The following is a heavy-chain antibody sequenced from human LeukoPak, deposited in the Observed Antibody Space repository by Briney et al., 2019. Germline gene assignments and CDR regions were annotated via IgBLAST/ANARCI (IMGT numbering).Heavy chain of an antibody. V-gene: IGHV7-4-1*02. CDR3: ARSYYHFWSDYQYPGDY. D-gene: IGHD3-3*01. Sequence: ASVRVSCKASGYTFTSYAMNWVRQAPGQGLEWMGWINTNTGNPTYAQGFTGRFVFSLDTSVSTAYLQISSLKAEDTAVYYCARSYYHFWSDYQYPGDYWGQGTLVTVSS. J-gene: IGHJ4*02. CDR2: INTNTGNP. CDR1: GYTFTSYA.